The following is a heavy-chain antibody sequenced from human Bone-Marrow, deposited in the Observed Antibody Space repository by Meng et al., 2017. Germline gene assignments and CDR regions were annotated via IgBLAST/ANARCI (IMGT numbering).Heavy chain of an antibody. CDR3: TRHYNQYYYDSSGYRDY. V-gene: IGHV3-49*03. J-gene: IGHJ4*02. D-gene: IGHD3-22*01. Sequence: GESLKISCTASGFTFGDYAMSWFRQAPGKGLEWVGFIRSKAYGGTTEYAASVKGRFTISRDDSKSIAYLQMNSLKTEDTAVYYCTRHYNQYYYDSSGYRDYWGQGTRVT. CDR1: GFTFGDYA. CDR2: IRSKAYGGTT.